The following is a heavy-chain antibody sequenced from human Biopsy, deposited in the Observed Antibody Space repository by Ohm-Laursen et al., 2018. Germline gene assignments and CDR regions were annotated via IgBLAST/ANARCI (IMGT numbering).Heavy chain of an antibody. D-gene: IGHD3-3*01. V-gene: IGHV4-61*05. J-gene: IGHJ5*02. CDR1: GGSISSRNHY. CDR2: VYNGGIT. CDR3: ARTPRDSFWSGSYKRGLWFDP. Sequence: SETLSLTCSVSGGSISSRNHYRGWLRQPPGKGLEWIGHVYNGGITNYNPSLKSRVTISKDTSKNQFSLQVNSVTAADTAVYYCARTPRDSFWSGSYKRGLWFDPWGQGTLVIVSS.